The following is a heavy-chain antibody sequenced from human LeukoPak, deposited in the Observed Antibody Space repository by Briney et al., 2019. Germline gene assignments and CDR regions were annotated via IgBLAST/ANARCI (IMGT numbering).Heavy chain of an antibody. CDR2: IMPLFGTA. J-gene: IGHJ5*02. CDR3: ARDVHGDYGSGWFDP. CDR1: GGTFNNSA. D-gene: IGHD4-17*01. Sequence: SVKVSCKTSGGTFNNSAIGWLRQAPGQGLEWLGGIMPLFGTAGYAQKFQGRVTITKDESTRTVYLELTSLTSDDTAVYYCARDVHGDYGSGWFDPWGQGTLVSVSS. V-gene: IGHV1-69*05.